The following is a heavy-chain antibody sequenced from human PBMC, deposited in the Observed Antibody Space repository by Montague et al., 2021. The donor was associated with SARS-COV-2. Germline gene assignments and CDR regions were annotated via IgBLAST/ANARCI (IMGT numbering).Heavy chain of an antibody. CDR2: IYYSGTT. CDR3: ARELLYNCFDP. CDR1: GGSIDSYY. J-gene: IGHJ5*02. Sequence: SETLSLTCTVSGGSIDSYYWCWLRQPPGKGLEWIGNIYYSGTTKYNPSLESRVTMSVDTSKNQFSLNLISVTAADTAMYYCARELLYNCFDPWGQGTLVTVSS. D-gene: IGHD2-21*02. V-gene: IGHV4-59*01.